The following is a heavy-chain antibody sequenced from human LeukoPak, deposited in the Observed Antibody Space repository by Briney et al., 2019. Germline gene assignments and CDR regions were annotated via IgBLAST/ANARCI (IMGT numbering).Heavy chain of an antibody. CDR2: ISGSGGST. J-gene: IGHJ5*02. D-gene: IGHD6-19*01. V-gene: IGHV3-23*01. Sequence: GSLRLSCAASGFPFSSYAMSWVRQAPWKGLEWVSAISGSGGSTYYADSVKGRFTISRDNSKNTLYLQMNSLRAEDTAVYYCAKDSPAYEWYSSGWRVSHNWFDPWGQGTLVTVSS. CDR1: GFPFSSYA. CDR3: AKDSPAYEWYSSGWRVSHNWFDP.